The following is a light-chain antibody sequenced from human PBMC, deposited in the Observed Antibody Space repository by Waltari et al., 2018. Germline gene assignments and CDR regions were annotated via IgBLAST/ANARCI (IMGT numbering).Light chain of an antibody. CDR1: QSVLYSSNNKNY. V-gene: IGKV4-1*01. CDR3: QQYYSHVRT. Sequence: DIVMTQSPDSLAVSLGERATINCKSSQSVLYSSNNKNYLAGYQQKPGQPPKLLIYWASTREAGVPDRFSGSGSGTEFTLTISSLQAEDVAVYYCQQYYSHVRTFGQGTKVEVK. J-gene: IGKJ1*01. CDR2: WAS.